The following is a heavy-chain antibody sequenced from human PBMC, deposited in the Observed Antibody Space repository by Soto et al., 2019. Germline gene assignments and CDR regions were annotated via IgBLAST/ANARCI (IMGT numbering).Heavy chain of an antibody. CDR1: GFTVSSTS. D-gene: IGHD2-15*01. CDR2: ISSSGGST. Sequence: GALSLSCAASGFTVSSTSMSWVRQAPGKGLEWVSGISSSGGSTYYADSVKVRFTISRDNSKNMLYLEMNDRRAEDTAVYSRATSQGGSYFDYWGQGTLVPVSS. V-gene: IGHV3-23*01. J-gene: IGHJ4*02. CDR3: ATSQGGSYFDY.